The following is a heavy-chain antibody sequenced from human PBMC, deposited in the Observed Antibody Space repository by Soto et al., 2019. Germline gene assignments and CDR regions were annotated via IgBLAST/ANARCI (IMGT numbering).Heavy chain of an antibody. D-gene: IGHD2-21*02. CDR1: GYSFTSYW. Sequence: PGESLKISCKGSGYSFTSYWIGWVRQMPGKGLEWMGIIYPGDSDTRYSPSFQGQVTISADKSISTAYLQWSSLKASDTAMYYCARRVYCGGDCYLYVMDVWGQGSTVTVSS. J-gene: IGHJ6*02. V-gene: IGHV5-51*01. CDR3: ARRVYCGGDCYLYVMDV. CDR2: IYPGDSDT.